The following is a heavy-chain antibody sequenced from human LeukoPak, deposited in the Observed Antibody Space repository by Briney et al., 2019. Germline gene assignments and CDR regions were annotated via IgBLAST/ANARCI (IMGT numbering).Heavy chain of an antibody. CDR1: GGSISNYY. Sequence: PSETLSLTCSVSGGSISNYYWSWIRQPAGKGPEWIGHMSTSGSTKYNPSLKSRVTMSVDRSKNQFSLKLSSVTAADTAVYYCARASPDRAFDIWGQGTMVTVSS. D-gene: IGHD3-22*01. CDR2: MSTSGST. J-gene: IGHJ3*02. V-gene: IGHV4-4*07. CDR3: ARASPDRAFDI.